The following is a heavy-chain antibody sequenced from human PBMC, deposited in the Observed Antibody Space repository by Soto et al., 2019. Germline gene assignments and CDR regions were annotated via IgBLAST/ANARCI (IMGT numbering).Heavy chain of an antibody. D-gene: IGHD6-6*01. CDR2: IYYSGGT. Sequence: KASETLSLTCTVSGGSINDFYWSWIRQPPGKGLEWIGYIYYSGGTDYNPSLKGRVTISVDTSKNQFSLKLRSVTAADTAVYYCARVGGVAARTFDYWGQGTLVTVSS. CDR3: ARVGGVAARTFDY. CDR1: GGSINDFY. J-gene: IGHJ4*02. V-gene: IGHV4-59*01.